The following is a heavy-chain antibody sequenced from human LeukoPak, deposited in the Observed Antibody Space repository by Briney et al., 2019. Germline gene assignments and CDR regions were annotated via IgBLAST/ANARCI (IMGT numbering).Heavy chain of an antibody. Sequence: ASVKVSCKASGGTFSSYAISWVRQAPGQGLEWMGGIIPIFGTANYAQKFQGRVTMTTDTSTSTAYMELRSLRSDDTAVYYCARASHDDYWGQGTLVTVSS. J-gene: IGHJ4*02. CDR2: IIPIFGTA. V-gene: IGHV1-69*05. CDR1: GGTFSSYA. CDR3: ARASHDDY.